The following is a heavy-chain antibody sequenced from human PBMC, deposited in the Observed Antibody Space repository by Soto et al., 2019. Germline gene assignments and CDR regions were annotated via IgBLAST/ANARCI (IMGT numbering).Heavy chain of an antibody. CDR1: EFTFSTYA. D-gene: IGHD5-12*01. CDR3: AKGRGRSGRMNDN. CDR2: MSGSGDDT. J-gene: IGHJ4*02. V-gene: IGHV3-23*01. Sequence: PGGSLRLSCAASEFTFSTYARNWVRQAPGKGLEWVSGMSGSGDDTYYGDSVMGRFTISRDNAKNTLYLQMNSLRVEDTAIYYCAKGRGRSGRMNDNWSQGILVPVSS.